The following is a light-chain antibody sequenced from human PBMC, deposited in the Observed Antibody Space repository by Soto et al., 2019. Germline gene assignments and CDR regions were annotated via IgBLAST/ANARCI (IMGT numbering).Light chain of an antibody. CDR2: AAS. CDR3: QQYYESPFT. Sequence: AIRMTQSPSSFSASTGDSVTITCRASQAIATYLAWYQQIPGKAPKLLIYAASALQSGVPTRFSGSGSGTDFILTINWLQSEDFATYYCQQYYESPFTFGSGTRVDI. CDR1: QAIATY. V-gene: IGKV1-8*01. J-gene: IGKJ3*01.